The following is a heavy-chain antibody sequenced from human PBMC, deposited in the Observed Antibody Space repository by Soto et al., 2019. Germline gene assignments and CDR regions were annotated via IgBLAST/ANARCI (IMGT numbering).Heavy chain of an antibody. Sequence: QIQLVQSGAEVKKPGASVKVSCKTSGYSFISYGIHWVRQAPGQRLEWMGWINGDDGKTNYSPRFQARVTIIRDTSAGTSDMELSSLTSEDTAAYYGATDYMRGADYWGQGTLVTVSS. CDR2: INGDDGKT. V-gene: IGHV1-3*01. J-gene: IGHJ4*02. CDR3: ATDYMRGADY. CDR1: GYSFISYG. D-gene: IGHD5-12*01.